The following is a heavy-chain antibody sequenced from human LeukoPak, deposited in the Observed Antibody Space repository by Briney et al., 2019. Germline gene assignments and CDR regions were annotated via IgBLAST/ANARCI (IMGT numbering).Heavy chain of an antibody. V-gene: IGHV4-61*01. Sequence: PSETLSLTCTVSGGSVSSGSYYWSWIRQPPGTGLEWIGYIYYSGSTNYNPSLKSRVTISVDTSNNQFSLKLSSVTAADTAVYSCARAGGYCSGGSCYHFDYWGQGTLVTVSS. CDR1: GGSVSSGSYY. J-gene: IGHJ4*02. CDR3: ARAGGYCSGGSCYHFDY. CDR2: IYYSGST. D-gene: IGHD2-15*01.